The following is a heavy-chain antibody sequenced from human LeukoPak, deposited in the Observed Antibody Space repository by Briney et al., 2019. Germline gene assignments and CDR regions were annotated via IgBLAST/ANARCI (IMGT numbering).Heavy chain of an antibody. CDR1: GASISSHY. Sequence: SETLSLTCTVSGASISSHYWSWIRQPPGKGLEWIGHIYYGGTTSYSPALKSRVTTSVDTSKNQLSLNLNSVTAADTARYYCARINTYGSYDYWGQGTLVTVSS. CDR3: ARINTYGSYDY. J-gene: IGHJ4*02. V-gene: IGHV4-59*11. CDR2: IYYGGTT. D-gene: IGHD5-18*01.